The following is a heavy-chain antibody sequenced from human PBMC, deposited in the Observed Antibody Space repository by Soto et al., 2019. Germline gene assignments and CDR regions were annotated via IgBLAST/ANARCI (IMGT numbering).Heavy chain of an antibody. CDR3: ASRRNKDFWSGPVSY. V-gene: IGHV4-39*01. CDR1: GGSISSSSYY. Sequence: SETLSLTCTVSGGSISSSSYYWGWIRQPPGKGREWIGSIYNSGSTYYNPSLKSRVTIYVDTSKNQFSLKLSSVTAADTAVYYCASRRNKDFWSGPVSYWGQGTLVTVSS. CDR2: IYNSGST. D-gene: IGHD3-3*01. J-gene: IGHJ4*02.